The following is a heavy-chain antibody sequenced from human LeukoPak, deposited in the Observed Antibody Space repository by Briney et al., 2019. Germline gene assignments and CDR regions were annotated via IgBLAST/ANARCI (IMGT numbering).Heavy chain of an antibody. D-gene: IGHD2/OR15-2a*01. CDR2: IYYSGST. CDR1: GGSVSSGSYY. Sequence: PSETLSLTCTVSGGSVSSGSYYWSWIRQPPGKGLEWIGYIYYSGSTNYNPSLKSRVTISVDTSKNQFSLKLSSVTAADTAVYYCAAYFGPSPDYWGQGTPVTVSS. J-gene: IGHJ4*02. CDR3: AAYFGPSPDY. V-gene: IGHV4-61*01.